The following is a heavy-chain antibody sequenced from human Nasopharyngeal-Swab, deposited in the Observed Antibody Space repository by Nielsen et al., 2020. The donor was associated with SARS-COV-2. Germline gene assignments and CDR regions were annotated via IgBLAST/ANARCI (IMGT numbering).Heavy chain of an antibody. CDR3: AAATSLDYYYYYGMDV. J-gene: IGHJ6*02. D-gene: IGHD1-26*01. CDR1: GFTFSSYS. CDR2: ISSSSSYI. V-gene: IGHV3-21*01. Sequence: GESLKISCAASGFTFSSYSMNWVRQAPGKGLEWVSSISSSSSYIYYADSVKGRFTISRDNAKNSLYLQMNSLRAEDTAVYYCAAATSLDYYYYYGMDVWGQGTTVTVPS.